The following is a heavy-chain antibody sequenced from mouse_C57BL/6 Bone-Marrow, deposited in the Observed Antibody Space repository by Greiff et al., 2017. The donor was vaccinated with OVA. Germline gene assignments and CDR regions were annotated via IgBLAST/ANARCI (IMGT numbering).Heavy chain of an antibody. CDR2: TFYSGIT. D-gene: IGHD1-1*01. CDR1: GFSINSDCY. V-gene: IGHV3-3*01. CDR3: ARANYYGSYYAMDY. J-gene: IGHJ4*01. Sequence: EVQLQQSGPSLVRPSQTLSLTCTVTGFSINSDCYWIWIRQFPGNKLEYIGYTFYSGITYYNPSLESRTYITRDTSKNQFSLKLSSVTTEDTATYYCARANYYGSYYAMDYWGQGTSVTVSS.